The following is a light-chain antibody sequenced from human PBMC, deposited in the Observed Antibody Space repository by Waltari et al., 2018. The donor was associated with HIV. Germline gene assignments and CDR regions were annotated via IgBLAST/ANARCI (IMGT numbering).Light chain of an antibody. V-gene: IGKV1-39*01. J-gene: IGKJ4*01. CDR2: SAS. CDR3: QQSYGNPPT. Sequence: DIQMTQSPSSLSASVGDRVTITCRASQNIRNFLNRYQQKPGKAPGLLIYSASSLQSGVPSRFRGSGSGTDFTLTISSLQPEDFATYYCQQSYGNPPTFGGGSKVEIK. CDR1: QNIRNF.